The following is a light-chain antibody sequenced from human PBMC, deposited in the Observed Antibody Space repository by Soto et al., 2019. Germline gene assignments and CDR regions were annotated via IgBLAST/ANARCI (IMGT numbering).Light chain of an antibody. CDR1: SGHSSYA. J-gene: IGLJ2*01. Sequence: QLVLTQSPSASASLGASVKLTCTLSSGHSSYAIAWHQQQPEKGPRYLMKLNSDGSHSKGDGIPDRFSGSSSGAERYHTISSLQSEDEADYYCQTWGTGMVFGGGTKVTVL. V-gene: IGLV4-69*01. CDR2: LNSDGSH. CDR3: QTWGTGMV.